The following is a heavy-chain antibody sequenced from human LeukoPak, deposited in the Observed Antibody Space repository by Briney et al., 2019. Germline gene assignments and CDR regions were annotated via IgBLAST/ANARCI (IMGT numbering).Heavy chain of an antibody. D-gene: IGHD2-2*01. J-gene: IGHJ6*02. V-gene: IGHV3-30-3*01. Sequence: PGRSLRLSCAASGFAFSSYAMHWVRQAPGKGLEWVAVISYDGSNKYYADSVKGRFTISRDNSKNTLYLQMNSLRAEDTAAYYCARDRRDYCSSTSCYGGYYYYGMDVWGQGTTVTVSS. CDR1: GFAFSSYA. CDR2: ISYDGSNK. CDR3: ARDRRDYCSSTSCYGGYYYYGMDV.